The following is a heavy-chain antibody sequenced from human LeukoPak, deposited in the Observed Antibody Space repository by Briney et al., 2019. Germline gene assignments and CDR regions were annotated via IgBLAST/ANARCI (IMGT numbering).Heavy chain of an antibody. V-gene: IGHV3-21*01. CDR3: AKGDVSVTREFDY. J-gene: IGHJ4*02. D-gene: IGHD7-27*01. CDR1: GFIFSTYS. CDR2: ISSTSGNK. Sequence: GGSLRLSCTASGFIFSTYSMIWVRQAPGKGLEWVSSISSTSGNKYYADSVKGRFTISRDDAKNSLYLQMNSLRAEDTAVYYCAKGDVSVTREFDYWGQGTLVTVSS.